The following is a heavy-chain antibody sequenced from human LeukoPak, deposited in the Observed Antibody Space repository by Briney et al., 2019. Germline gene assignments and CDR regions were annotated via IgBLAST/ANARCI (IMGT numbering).Heavy chain of an antibody. J-gene: IGHJ4*02. CDR2: ISYDGSNK. D-gene: IGHD6-19*01. CDR1: GFTFSSYA. CDR3: ARDPQYSSGWYLLGRLLDY. Sequence: HTGGSLRLSCAASGFTFSSYARHWVRQAPGKGLEWVAVISYDGSNKYYADSVKGRFTISRDNSKNTLYLQMNSLRAEDTAVYYCARDPQYSSGWYLLGRLLDYWGQGTLVTVSS. V-gene: IGHV3-30-3*01.